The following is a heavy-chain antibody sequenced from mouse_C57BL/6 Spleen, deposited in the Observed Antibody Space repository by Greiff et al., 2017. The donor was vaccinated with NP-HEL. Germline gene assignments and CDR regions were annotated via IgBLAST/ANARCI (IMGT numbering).Heavy chain of an antibody. Sequence: QVQLQQSGAELVRPGSSVKLSCKASGYTFTSYWMDWVKQRPGQGLEWIGNIYPSDSETHYNQKFKDKATLTVDKSSSTAYMQLSSLTSEDSAVYYCARGLYGSSPHWYFDVWGTGTTVTVSS. CDR1: GYTFTSYW. J-gene: IGHJ1*03. CDR3: ARGLYGSSPHWYFDV. V-gene: IGHV1-61*01. CDR2: IYPSDSET. D-gene: IGHD1-1*01.